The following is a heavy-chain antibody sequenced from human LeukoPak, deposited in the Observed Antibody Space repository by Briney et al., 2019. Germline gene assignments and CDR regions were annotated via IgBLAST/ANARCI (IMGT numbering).Heavy chain of an antibody. J-gene: IGHJ6*02. D-gene: IGHD4-17*01. V-gene: IGHV3-74*01. CDR3: ARDHDYGDYLYYYGMDV. CDR2: INSDGSST. CDR1: GFTFSSYW. Sequence: GGSLRLSCAASGFTFSSYWMHWVRQAPGKGLVWVSRINSDGSSTSYADSVKGRFTISRDNAKNTLYLQMNSLRAEDTAVYYCARDHDYGDYLYYYGMDVWGQGTTVTVSS.